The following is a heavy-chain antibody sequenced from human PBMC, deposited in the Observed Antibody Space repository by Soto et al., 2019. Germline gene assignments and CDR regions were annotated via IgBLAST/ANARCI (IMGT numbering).Heavy chain of an antibody. V-gene: IGHV4-39*01. Sequence: SETLSLTCTGSDGSISSSSYYWGWIRQPPGKGLEGMGGIYYSGSTYYNPSLKSRVTISVDTSKNQFSLKLSSVTAADTAVYYCARFPYYDFWSGSDQDWFDPWGQGTLVTVSS. CDR2: IYYSGST. CDR1: DGSISSSSYY. CDR3: ARFPYYDFWSGSDQDWFDP. D-gene: IGHD3-3*01. J-gene: IGHJ5*02.